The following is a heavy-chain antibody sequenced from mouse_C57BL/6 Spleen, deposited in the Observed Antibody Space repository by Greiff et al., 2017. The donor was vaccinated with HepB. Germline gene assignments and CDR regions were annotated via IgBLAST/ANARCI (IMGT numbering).Heavy chain of an antibody. J-gene: IGHJ3*01. CDR2: IDPSDSDT. V-gene: IGHV1-52*01. CDR1: GYTFTSYW. Sequence: VQLQQPGAELVRPGSSVKLSCKASGYTFTSYWMHWVKQRPIQGLEWIGNIDPSDSDTHYNQKFKDKATLTVDKSSSTAYMQLSSLTSEDSAVYYCARGTMGPAWFAYWGQGTLVTVSA. D-gene: IGHD1-1*02. CDR3: ARGTMGPAWFAY.